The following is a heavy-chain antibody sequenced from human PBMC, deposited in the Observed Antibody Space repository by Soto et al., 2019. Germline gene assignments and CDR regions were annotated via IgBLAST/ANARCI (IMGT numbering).Heavy chain of an antibody. CDR2: IYYSGST. Sequence: QLHLRESGPGLVKPSETLSLTCTVSGGSITSSSYYWGWIRQPPGKGLEWIGSIYYSGSTYYNPSLKSRVSISVDTCKSPSSLKLGSVAAADTAVYYCATQEVGGSYVYTFDPWGQGTLVTVSS. J-gene: IGHJ5*02. D-gene: IGHD1-26*01. CDR1: GGSITSSSYY. V-gene: IGHV4-39*01. CDR3: ATQEVGGSYVYTFDP.